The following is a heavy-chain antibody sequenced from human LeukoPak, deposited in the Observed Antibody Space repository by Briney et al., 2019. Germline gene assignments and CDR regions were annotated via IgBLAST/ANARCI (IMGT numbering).Heavy chain of an antibody. CDR1: GGSISSYY. CDR2: IYYSGST. Sequence: SETLSLTCTVSGGSISSYYWSWIRQPPGKGLEWLGYIYYSGSTNYNPSLKSRVTISVDTSKNQFSLKLSSVTAADTAVYYCARERGAYCSSTSCHNWFDPWGQGTLVTVSS. D-gene: IGHD2-2*01. J-gene: IGHJ5*02. CDR3: ARERGAYCSSTSCHNWFDP. V-gene: IGHV4-59*01.